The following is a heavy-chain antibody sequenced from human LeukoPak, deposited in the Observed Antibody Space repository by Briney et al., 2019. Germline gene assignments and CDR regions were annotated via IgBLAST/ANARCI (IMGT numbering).Heavy chain of an antibody. CDR3: ARDMNPTHYFDY. V-gene: IGHV4-38-2*02. J-gene: IGHJ4*02. CDR1: GYSISSGYY. Sequence: KSSETLSLTCNVSGYSISSGYYWAWIRQAPGKGLEWIGSIYHSGYTHYNPSLKGRVTISVDTSKNDFSLKLSSVAAADTATYYCARDMNPTHYFDYWGQGTLVTVSS. CDR2: IYHSGYT. D-gene: IGHD3-16*01.